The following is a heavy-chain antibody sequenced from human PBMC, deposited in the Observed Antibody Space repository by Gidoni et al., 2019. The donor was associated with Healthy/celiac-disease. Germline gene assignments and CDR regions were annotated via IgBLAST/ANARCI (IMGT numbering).Heavy chain of an antibody. CDR2: ISSSSSYI. J-gene: IGHJ6*02. V-gene: IGHV3-21*01. Sequence: EVQLVESVGGLVKPGGSLSLSFAASGFTFRIYSMTWVRQAPGKGLEWVSSISSSSSYIYYADSVKGRFTISRDNAKNSLYLQMNSLRAEDTAVYYCARELGYCSSTSWGCYYYYGMDVWGQGTTVTVSS. CDR3: ARELGYCSSTSWGCYYYYGMDV. CDR1: GFTFRIYS. D-gene: IGHD2-2*01.